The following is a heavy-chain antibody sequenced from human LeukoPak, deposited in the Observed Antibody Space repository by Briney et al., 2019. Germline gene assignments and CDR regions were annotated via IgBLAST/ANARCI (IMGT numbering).Heavy chain of an antibody. CDR2: ISWKSGSI. Sequence: GGSLRLSCAASGFTFDDYAMHWVRQGPGKGLEWVSGISWKSGSIGYADSVKGRFTISRDNAKNSLYLQMNSLRAEDTALYFCAKDKQSAYYYDSSGFDYWGQGTLVTVSS. V-gene: IGHV3-9*01. D-gene: IGHD3-22*01. J-gene: IGHJ4*02. CDR1: GFTFDDYA. CDR3: AKDKQSAYYYDSSGFDY.